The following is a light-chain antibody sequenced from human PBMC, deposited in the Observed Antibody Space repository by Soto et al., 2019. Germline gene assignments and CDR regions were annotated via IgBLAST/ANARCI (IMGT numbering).Light chain of an antibody. J-gene: IGLJ2*01. CDR2: RDS. V-gene: IGLV3-9*01. Sequence: SYELTQPLSVSVALGQTARITCGGNNIGSKNVHWYQQKPGQAPVLVIYRDSNRPSGIPERFSGSNSGNTATLTINRAQVWDEADCYSQLWYSSTVFGGATKLTVL. CDR3: QLWYSSTV. CDR1: NIGSKN.